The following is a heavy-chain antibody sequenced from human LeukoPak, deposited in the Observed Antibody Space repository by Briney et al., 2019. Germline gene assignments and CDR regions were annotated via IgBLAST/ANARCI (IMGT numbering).Heavy chain of an antibody. CDR2: IWYDGSNK. D-gene: IGHD3-3*01. CDR3: ARDLGRFLEWLQV. V-gene: IGHV3-33*01. CDR1: GFTFSSYG. Sequence: GRSLRLSCAASGFTFSSYGMHWVRQAPGKGLEWVAVIWYDGSNKYYADSVKGRFTISRDNSKNTLYLQMNSLRAEDTAVCYCARDLGRFLEWLQVWGQGTTVTVSS. J-gene: IGHJ6*02.